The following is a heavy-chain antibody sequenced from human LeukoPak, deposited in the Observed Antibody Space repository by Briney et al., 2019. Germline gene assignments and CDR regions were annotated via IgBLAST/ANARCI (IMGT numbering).Heavy chain of an antibody. V-gene: IGHV4-4*07. CDR1: GASITKDY. CDR2: LYARGNS. D-gene: IGHD2-2*01. Sequence: SETLSLTCTVSGASITKDYWNWIRQPAGKGLEWIGRLYARGNSSSNPSLEGRVSMTLDTSNNQFSLNLSSVTAAYTAIYYCARYQMLIGRAFDIWGQGAMVTVSS. J-gene: IGHJ3*02. CDR3: ARYQMLIGRAFDI.